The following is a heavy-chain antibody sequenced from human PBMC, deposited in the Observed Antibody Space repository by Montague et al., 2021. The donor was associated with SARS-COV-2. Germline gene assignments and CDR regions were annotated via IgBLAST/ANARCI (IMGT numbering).Heavy chain of an antibody. CDR3: ARNGVEPRGSGRYYSGNWLDP. D-gene: IGHD3-10*01. Sequence: PALVKPTQTLTLTCTFSGFSLSTSGMCVSWIRQPPGKALEWLARIDWDDDKYCSTSLKTRLTISKDTSKNQVVLRMTNMDPADTATYYCARNGVEPRGSGRYYSGNWLDPWGQGTLVTVSS. CDR2: IDWDDDK. J-gene: IGHJ5*02. V-gene: IGHV2-70*11. CDR1: GFSLSTSGMC.